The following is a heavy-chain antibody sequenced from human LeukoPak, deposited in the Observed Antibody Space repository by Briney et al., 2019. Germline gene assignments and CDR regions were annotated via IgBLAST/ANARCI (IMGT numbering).Heavy chain of an antibody. V-gene: IGHV4-39*01. CDR2: IYYSGST. Sequence: SETLSLTCAVYGGSFSGYYWGWIRQPPGKGLEWIGSIYYSGSTYYNPSLKSRVTISVDTSKNQFSLKLSSVTAADTAVYYCARHVVVVPAAIDWFDPWGQGTLVTVSS. CDR3: ARHVVVVPAAIDWFDP. D-gene: IGHD2-2*01. J-gene: IGHJ5*02. CDR1: GGSFSGYY.